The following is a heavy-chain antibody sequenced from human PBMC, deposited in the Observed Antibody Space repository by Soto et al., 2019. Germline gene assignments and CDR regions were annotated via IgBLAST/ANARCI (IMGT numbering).Heavy chain of an antibody. D-gene: IGHD5-18*01. J-gene: IGHJ6*02. CDR3: ARDRIQLWPNPKGMDV. CDR2: ISAYNGNT. CDR1: GYTFTSYG. Sequence: ASVKVSCRASGYTFTSYGISWVRQAPGQGLEWMGWISAYNGNTNYAQKLQGRVTMTTDTSTSTAYMELRSLRSDDTAVYYCARDRIQLWPNPKGMDVWGQGTTVTVSS. V-gene: IGHV1-18*01.